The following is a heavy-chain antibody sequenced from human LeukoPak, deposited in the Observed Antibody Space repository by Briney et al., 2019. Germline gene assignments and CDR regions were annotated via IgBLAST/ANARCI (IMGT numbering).Heavy chain of an antibody. D-gene: IGHD2-15*01. CDR1: GFTFSSYG. V-gene: IGHV3-30*18. CDR2: ISYDGSNK. Sequence: GGSLRLSCAASGFTFSSYGMHWVRQAPGKGLEWVAVISYDGSNKYYADSVKGRFTISRDNSKNTLYLQMNSLRAEDTAVYYRAKGMGYCSGGSCYESPPFDYWGQGTLVTVSS. J-gene: IGHJ4*02. CDR3: AKGMGYCSGGSCYESPPFDY.